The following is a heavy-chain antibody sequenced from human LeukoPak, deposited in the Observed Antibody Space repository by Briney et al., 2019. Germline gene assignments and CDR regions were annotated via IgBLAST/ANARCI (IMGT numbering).Heavy chain of an antibody. D-gene: IGHD2-2*02. CDR3: ARGYLKPGFDH. CDR1: GDSVSSNSVA. CDR2: TYYTSKWSS. Sequence: SQTLSLTCAFSGDSVSSNSVAWNWIRQSPSRGLEWLGRTYYTSKWSSDYAVSVKSRITITPDTSKNQFSLQLASVSPEDTAVYYCARGYLKPGFDHWGQGSLVTVSS. V-gene: IGHV6-1*01. J-gene: IGHJ5*02.